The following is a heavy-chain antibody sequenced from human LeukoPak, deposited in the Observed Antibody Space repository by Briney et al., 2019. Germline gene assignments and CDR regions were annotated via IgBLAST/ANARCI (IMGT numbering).Heavy chain of an antibody. CDR1: GDRVSSNSAA. CDR3: ARAYGDTAIPLDY. CDR2: TYYRSKWCN. J-gene: IGHJ4*02. D-gene: IGHD5-18*01. V-gene: IGHV6-1*01. Sequence: QTLSLTCAISGDRVSSNSAAWNWIRQSPSRGLEWLGRTYYRSKWCNDYAVSVKSRITINPDTSKNQFSLQLNSVTHEDTVVYYCARAYGDTAIPLDYWRQGTLVSVPS.